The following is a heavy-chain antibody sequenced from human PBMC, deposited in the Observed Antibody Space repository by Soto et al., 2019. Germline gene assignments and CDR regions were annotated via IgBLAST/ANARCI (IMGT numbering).Heavy chain of an antibody. J-gene: IGHJ5*02. CDR1: GGTFKKYG. CDR2: IIPMYGIA. CDR3: AGEVGGTGLHL. V-gene: IGHV1-69*12. Sequence: QVQLVQSGAAVKKPGSSVRVSCRTSGGTFKKYGFSWVRQAPGQGLEWMGGIIPMYGIANYGQIFQGRLTITADESTNTVYRDLTSLKSEDTAVYYCAGEVGGTGLHLWGQGTQVTVSS. D-gene: IGHD1-26*01.